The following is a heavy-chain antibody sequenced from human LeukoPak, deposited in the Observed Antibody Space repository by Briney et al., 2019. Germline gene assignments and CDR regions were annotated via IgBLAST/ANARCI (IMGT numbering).Heavy chain of an antibody. CDR2: VFYKGST. V-gene: IGHV4-59*01. J-gene: IGHJ6*03. Sequence: SETLSLTCSVSGGSISSYYWSWIRQSPGKGLEWIGYVFYKGSTNYNPSLKSRVSISVDTAKNQLSLRLGSVTAADTAVYYCAGGNNYYFYYMDVWGKGATVTVSS. CDR3: AGGNNYYFYYMDV. CDR1: GGSISSYY.